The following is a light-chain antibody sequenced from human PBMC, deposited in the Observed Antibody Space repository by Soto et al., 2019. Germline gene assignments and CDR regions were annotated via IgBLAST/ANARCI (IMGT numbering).Light chain of an antibody. CDR2: SDD. J-gene: IGLJ3*02. CDR1: SSNVGSNT. V-gene: IGLV1-44*01. CDR3: ASWDDSLNGWV. Sequence: QSGLTQPPSASGTPGQRVTISCSGSSSNVGSNTVSWYQQLPGTAPKVLIYSDDQRPSGVPDRFSGSRSGSSASLAISGLLSGDEADYYCASWDDSLNGWVIGGGTKLTVL.